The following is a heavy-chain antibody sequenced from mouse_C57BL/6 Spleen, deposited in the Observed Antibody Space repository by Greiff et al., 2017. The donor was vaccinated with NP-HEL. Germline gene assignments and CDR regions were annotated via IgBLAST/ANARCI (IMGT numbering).Heavy chain of an antibody. CDR3: ARGKFITTVPPDY. D-gene: IGHD1-1*01. Sequence: VQLQQSGAELVKPGASVKLSCEASGYTFTSYWMHWVKQRPGQGLEWIGMIHPNSGSTNYNEKFKSKATLTVDKSSSTAYMQLSSLTSEDSAVYYCARGKFITTVPPDYWGQGTTLTVSS. J-gene: IGHJ2*01. CDR2: IHPNSGST. V-gene: IGHV1-64*01. CDR1: GYTFTSYW.